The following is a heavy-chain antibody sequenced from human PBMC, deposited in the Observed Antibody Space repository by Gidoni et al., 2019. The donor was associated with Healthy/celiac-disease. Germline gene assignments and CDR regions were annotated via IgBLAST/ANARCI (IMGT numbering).Heavy chain of an antibody. CDR3: ARIWFGEEFDP. V-gene: IGHV2-26*01. J-gene: IGHJ5*02. Sequence: QVTLKEPGPVLLQPTETLTLTCTASGSSLRNARMGVSWIRQPPGQALEWLAHVFSNDEKSYSTSLKRRLTISKDTSKSQVVLTMPNMDPVDTATYYCARIWFGEEFDPWGQGTLVTVSA. D-gene: IGHD3-10*01. CDR2: VFSNDEK. CDR1: GSSLRNARMG.